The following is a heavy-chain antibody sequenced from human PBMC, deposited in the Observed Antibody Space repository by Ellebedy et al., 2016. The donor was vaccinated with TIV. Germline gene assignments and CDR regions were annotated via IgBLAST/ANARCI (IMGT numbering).Heavy chain of an antibody. V-gene: IGHV3-30*18. CDR3: AKDWAMGY. CDR2: ISYDGSNK. CDR1: GFTFSSCG. J-gene: IGHJ4*02. Sequence: GGSLRLSCAASGFTFSSCGMHWVRQAPGKGLEWVAVISYDGSNKYYADSVKGRFTISRDNSKNTLYLQMNSLRAEDTAVYYCAKDWAMGYWGQGTLVTVSS. D-gene: IGHD5-18*01.